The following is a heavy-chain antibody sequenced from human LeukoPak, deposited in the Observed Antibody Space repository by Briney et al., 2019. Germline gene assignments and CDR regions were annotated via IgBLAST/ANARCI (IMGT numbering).Heavy chain of an antibody. CDR1: GGSISSSSYY. V-gene: IGHV4-39*07. CDR2: IYYSGSI. CDR3: ARRHYDSSGYWYFDL. J-gene: IGHJ2*01. Sequence: PSETLSLTCTVSGGSISSSSYYWGWIRQPPGKGLEWIGSIYYSGSICYNPSLKSRVTMSVDTSKNQFSLKLSSVTAVDTAVYYCARRHYDSSGYWYFDLWGRGTLVTVSS. D-gene: IGHD3-22*01.